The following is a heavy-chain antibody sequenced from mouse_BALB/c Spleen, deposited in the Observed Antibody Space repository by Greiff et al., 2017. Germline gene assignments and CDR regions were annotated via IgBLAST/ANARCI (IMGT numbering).Heavy chain of an antibody. CDR3: ARGRDYDYAMDY. CDR2: IWAGGST. J-gene: IGHJ4*01. CDR1: GFSLTSYG. Sequence: QVQLKESGPGLVAPSQCLSITCTVSGFSLTSYGVHWVRQPPGKGLEWLGVIWAGGSTNYNSALMSRLSISKDNSKSQVFLKMNSLQTDDTAMYYCARGRDYDYAMDYWGQGTSVTVSS. D-gene: IGHD2-4*01. V-gene: IGHV2-9*02.